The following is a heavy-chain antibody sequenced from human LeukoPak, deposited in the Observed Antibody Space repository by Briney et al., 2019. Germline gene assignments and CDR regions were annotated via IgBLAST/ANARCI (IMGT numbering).Heavy chain of an antibody. D-gene: IGHD6-19*01. J-gene: IGHJ6*02. V-gene: IGHV3-7*01. CDR2: IKQDGSEK. Sequence: GGSQRLSCAASGFIFSNYWMTWVRQAPGKGLEWVANIKQDGSEKYYVDSVKGRFTISRDNAKNSLYLQMNSLRAEDTAVYYCAREQWLSGYGMDVWGQGTTVTVSS. CDR1: GFIFSNYW. CDR3: AREQWLSGYGMDV.